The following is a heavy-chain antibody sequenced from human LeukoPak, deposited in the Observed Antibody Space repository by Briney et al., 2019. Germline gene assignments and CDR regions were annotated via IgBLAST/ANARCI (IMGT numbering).Heavy chain of an antibody. J-gene: IGHJ3*02. CDR2: ISGSGGST. CDR1: GFTFSSYA. CDR3: ATEGAMVTAIGSINFDI. V-gene: IGHV3-23*01. Sequence: GGSLRLSCAASGFTFSSYAMSWVRQAPGKGLEWVSGISGSGGSTYYADSVKGRFTVSRDNSKNTVYLQMNSLRGEDTALHYCATEGAMVTAIGSINFDIWGHGTMVTVSS. D-gene: IGHD2-21*02.